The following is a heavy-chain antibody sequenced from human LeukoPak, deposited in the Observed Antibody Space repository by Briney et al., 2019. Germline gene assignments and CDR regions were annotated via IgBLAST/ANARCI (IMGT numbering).Heavy chain of an antibody. CDR2: INHSGST. J-gene: IGHJ3*01. V-gene: IGHV4-34*01. CDR3: ARPEGYSGYDG. CDR1: GGSFSGYY. Sequence: TSSETLSLTCAVYGGSFSGYYWSWIRQPPGKGLEWIGEINHSGSTNYNPSLKSRVTISVDTSKNQFSLKLSSVTAADTAVYYCARPEGYSGYDGWGQGTMVTVSS. D-gene: IGHD5-12*01.